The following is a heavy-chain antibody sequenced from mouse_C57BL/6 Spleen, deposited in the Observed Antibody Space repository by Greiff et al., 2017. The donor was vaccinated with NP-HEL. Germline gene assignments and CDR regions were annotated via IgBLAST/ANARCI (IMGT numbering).Heavy chain of an antibody. CDR3: ARSAGNNYAMDY. V-gene: IGHV1-69*01. J-gene: IGHJ4*01. D-gene: IGHD2-1*01. CDR2: IDPSDSYT. Sequence: QVQLQQPGAELVMPGASVKLSCKASGYTFTSYWMHWVKQRPGQGLEWIGEIDPSDSYTNYNQKFKGKSTLTVDKSSSTAYMQLSSLTSEDSAVYYCARSAGNNYAMDYWGQGTSVTVSS. CDR1: GYTFTSYW.